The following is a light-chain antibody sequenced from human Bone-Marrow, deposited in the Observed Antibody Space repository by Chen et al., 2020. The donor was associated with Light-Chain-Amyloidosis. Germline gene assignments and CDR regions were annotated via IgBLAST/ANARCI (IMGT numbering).Light chain of an antibody. CDR1: QSVNNY. CDR2: DAS. Sequence: EIVLTQSPATLSLSPGERGTLSCRASQSVNNYLAWYQQKPGQAPRLLIYDASNRATGIPARFSGSGSGIGFTLTISRLEPEDFAVYYCQQRSNWPITFGQGTRLEIK. V-gene: IGKV3-11*01. J-gene: IGKJ5*01. CDR3: QQRSNWPIT.